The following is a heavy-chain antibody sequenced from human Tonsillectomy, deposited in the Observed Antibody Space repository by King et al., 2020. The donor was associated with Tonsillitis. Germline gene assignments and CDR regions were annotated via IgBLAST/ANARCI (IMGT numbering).Heavy chain of an antibody. CDR3: ARTYGSGTYSYAV. CDR2: ISSSGSHI. V-gene: IGHV3-21*01. J-gene: IGHJ6*04. D-gene: IGHD3-10*01. CDR1: GFAFSTYS. Sequence: VPLVESGGGLVKPGGSLRVSCAASGFAFSTYSMHWVRQAPGKGLEWVSSISSSGSHIFYADSLKGRFTISRDNTENSLFLQMDGLRAEDTAVYYCARTYGSGTYSYAVWGKGTTVTVSS.